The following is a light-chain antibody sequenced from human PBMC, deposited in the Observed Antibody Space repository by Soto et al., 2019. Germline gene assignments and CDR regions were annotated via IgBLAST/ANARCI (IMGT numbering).Light chain of an antibody. CDR2: DAS. J-gene: IGKJ5*01. Sequence: DIQMTQSPSTLSASVGDRVTITCRASQSISSWLAWYQQKPGKAPKLLIYDASSLESGGPSRFSGSGSGTEFTLTNSSLQPDDFATYYCQQYNSYPITFCQGTRLEIK. CDR1: QSISSW. V-gene: IGKV1-5*01. CDR3: QQYNSYPIT.